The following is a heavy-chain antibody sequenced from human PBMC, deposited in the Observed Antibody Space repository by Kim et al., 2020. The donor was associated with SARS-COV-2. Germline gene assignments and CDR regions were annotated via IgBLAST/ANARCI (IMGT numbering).Heavy chain of an antibody. CDR2: ISGSGGST. D-gene: IGHD6-19*01. CDR3: AKGLSEGSGWLGFGGTFDY. Sequence: GGSLRLSCAASGFTFSSYAMSWVRQAPGKGLEWVSAISGSGGSTYYADSVKGRFTISRDNSKNTLYLQMNSLRAEDTAVYYCAKGLSEGSGWLGFGGTFDYWGQGTLVTVSS. CDR1: GFTFSSYA. V-gene: IGHV3-23*01. J-gene: IGHJ4*02.